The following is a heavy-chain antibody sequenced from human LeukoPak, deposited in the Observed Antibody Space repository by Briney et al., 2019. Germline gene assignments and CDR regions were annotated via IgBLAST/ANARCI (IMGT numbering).Heavy chain of an antibody. D-gene: IGHD5-18*01. V-gene: IGHV3-13*01. CDR2: IGTAGDT. Sequence: QAGGSLRLSCAASGFTFSSYGMHWVRQATGKGLEWVSAIGTAGDTYYPGSVKGRFTISRENAKNSLYLQMNSLRAGDTAVYYCARGASGYSYGFQVYYYYGMDVWGQGTTVTVSS. CDR3: ARGASGYSYGFQVYYYYGMDV. CDR1: GFTFSSYG. J-gene: IGHJ6*02.